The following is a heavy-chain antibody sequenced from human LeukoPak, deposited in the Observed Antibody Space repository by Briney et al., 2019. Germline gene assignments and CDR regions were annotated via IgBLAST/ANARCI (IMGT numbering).Heavy chain of an antibody. J-gene: IGHJ6*02. CDR3: ARDMNYYDSSAVAAYYYYGMDV. D-gene: IGHD3-22*01. V-gene: IGHV1-46*01. CDR1: GYTFTSSY. Sequence: ASVRVSCKASGYTFTSSYMYWVRQAPGQWLEWMGIITPSGGSTSYAQKFQGRVTMTRDTSTSTVYMELSSLRSEDTAVYYCARDMNYYDSSAVAAYYYYGMDVWGQGTTVTVSS. CDR2: ITPSGGST.